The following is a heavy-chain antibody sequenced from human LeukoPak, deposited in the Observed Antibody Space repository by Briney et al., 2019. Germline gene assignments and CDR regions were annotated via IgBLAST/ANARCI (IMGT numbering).Heavy chain of an antibody. CDR2: IYHSGST. CDR3: ARGGDGYNSDY. J-gene: IGHJ4*02. Sequence: SETLSLTCAVYGGSFSGYSWSWIRQPPGKGLEWIGYIYHSGSTYYNPSLQSRVTISVDRSKNQFSLKLSSVTAADTAVYYCARGGDGYNSDYWGQGTLVTVSS. V-gene: IGHV4-30-2*01. CDR1: GGSFSGYS. D-gene: IGHD5-24*01.